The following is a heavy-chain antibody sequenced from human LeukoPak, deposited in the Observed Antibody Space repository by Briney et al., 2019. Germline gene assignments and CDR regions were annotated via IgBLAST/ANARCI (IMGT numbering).Heavy chain of an antibody. V-gene: IGHV1-46*01. CDR3: ARDPIAVAGRGWFDP. CDR1: GYTFTSYY. Sequence: ASVKVSCKASGYTFTSYYMHWVRQAPGQGLEWMGIINPSGGSTSYAQKFQGRVTMTRDTSTSTVYMELSSLRSEDTAVYYCARDPIAVAGRGWFDPWGQGTLVTVSS. CDR2: INPSGGST. J-gene: IGHJ5*02. D-gene: IGHD6-19*01.